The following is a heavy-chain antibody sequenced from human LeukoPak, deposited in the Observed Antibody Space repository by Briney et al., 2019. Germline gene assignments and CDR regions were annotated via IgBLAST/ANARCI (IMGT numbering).Heavy chain of an antibody. CDR1: GFTFSSYA. CDR2: ISSSGSTI. D-gene: IGHD6-19*01. J-gene: IGHJ4*02. V-gene: IGHV3-48*03. CDR3: ARDRGAQWLVPLDY. Sequence: GGSLRLSCAASGFTFSSYAMHWVRHAPGKGLEWVSYISSSGSTIYYADSVKGRFTISRDNAKNSLYLQMNSLRAEDTAVYYCARDRGAQWLVPLDYWGQGTLVTVSS.